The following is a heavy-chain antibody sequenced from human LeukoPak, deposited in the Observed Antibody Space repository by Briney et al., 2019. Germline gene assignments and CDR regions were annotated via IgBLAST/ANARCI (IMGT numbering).Heavy chain of an antibody. CDR3: ARDAPPHRGRHYGY. CDR1: GYTFSSYD. CDR2: MNPNSGNT. V-gene: IGHV1-8*01. D-gene: IGHD2-2*01. Sequence: GAPVKVSCKASGYTFSSYDINWVRQATGQGLEWMGWMNPNSGNTGYAQKFQGRVTMTRNTSTSTAYMELSSLRSEDTAVYYCARDAPPHRGRHYGYWGQGTLVTVSS. J-gene: IGHJ4*02.